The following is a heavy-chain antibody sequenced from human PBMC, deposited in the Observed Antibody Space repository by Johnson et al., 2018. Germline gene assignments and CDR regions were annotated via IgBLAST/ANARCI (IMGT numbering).Heavy chain of an antibody. CDR1: GFTFSSYA. Sequence: QVQLVQSGGGVVQPGRSLRLSCAASGFTFSSYAMHWVRQAPGKGLEWVAVISYDGSNKYYADSVKGRFTISRDNSKNTLYRQMNSLRAEDTAVYYCAKTDPYYDFWSGYLNMDVWGKGTTVTVSS. J-gene: IGHJ6*03. D-gene: IGHD3-3*01. V-gene: IGHV3-30*18. CDR2: ISYDGSNK. CDR3: AKTDPYYDFWSGYLNMDV.